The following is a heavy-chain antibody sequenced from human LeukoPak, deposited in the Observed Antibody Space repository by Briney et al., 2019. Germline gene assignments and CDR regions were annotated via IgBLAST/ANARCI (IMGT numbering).Heavy chain of an antibody. CDR3: ARAPGSRYSSGWYWLDY. CDR1: GYTFTGYY. V-gene: IGHV1-2*04. D-gene: IGHD6-19*01. J-gene: IGHJ4*02. Sequence: ASVKVSCKASGYTFTGYYMHWVRQAPGQGLEWMGWINPNSGGTNYAQKFQGWVTITRDTSISTAYMELSRLRSDDTAVYYCARAPGSRYSSGWYWLDYWGQGTLVTVSS. CDR2: INPNSGGT.